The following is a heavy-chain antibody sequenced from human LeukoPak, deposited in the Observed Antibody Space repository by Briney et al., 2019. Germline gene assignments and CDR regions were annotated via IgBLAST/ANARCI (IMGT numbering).Heavy chain of an antibody. J-gene: IGHJ4*02. Sequence: PGGSLRLSCAASGFTFSSYGMHWVRQAPGKGLEWVAVTSYDGSNKYYADSVKGRFTISRDNSKNTLYLQMNSLRAEDTAVYYCAKDLTTGNYGYYFDFWGQGTLVTVSS. CDR1: GFTFSSYG. CDR3: AKDLTTGNYGYYFDF. D-gene: IGHD1-7*01. CDR2: TSYDGSNK. V-gene: IGHV3-30*18.